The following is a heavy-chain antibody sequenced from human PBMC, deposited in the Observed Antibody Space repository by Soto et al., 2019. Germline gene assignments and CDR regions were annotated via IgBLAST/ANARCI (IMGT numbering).Heavy chain of an antibody. CDR1: GFTFSSYG. CDR3: AKEPYDSTGFYYSFHH. V-gene: IGHV3-30*18. CDR2: ISSDGSDK. D-gene: IGHD3-22*01. J-gene: IGHJ4*02. Sequence: QVQLVESGGGVVQPGRSLRLSCAASGFTFSSYGMHWVRKAPGKGLVWVAVISSDGSDKNYADSVKGRFSISRDNSRNMLFLPMNSLRPEDTAVFYCAKEPYDSTGFYYSFHHWGQGTLGTFAS.